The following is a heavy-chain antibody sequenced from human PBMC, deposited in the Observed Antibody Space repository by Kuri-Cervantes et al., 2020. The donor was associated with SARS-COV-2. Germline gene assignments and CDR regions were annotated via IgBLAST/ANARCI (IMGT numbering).Heavy chain of an antibody. J-gene: IGHJ4*02. CDR2: IYPGDSDI. Sequence: GGSRRLSCKGSGYSFTTYWIAWVRQMPGKGLEWMGIIYPGDSDIRYSPSFQGQVTITADKSISTAYLQWSSLKASDTAMYYCVRCSDSSGYPDYWGQGTLVTVSS. D-gene: IGHD3-22*01. V-gene: IGHV5-51*01. CDR3: VRCSDSSGYPDY. CDR1: GYSFTTYW.